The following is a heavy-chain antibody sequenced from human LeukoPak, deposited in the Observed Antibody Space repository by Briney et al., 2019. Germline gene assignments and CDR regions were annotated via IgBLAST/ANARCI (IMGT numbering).Heavy chain of an antibody. D-gene: IGHD3-3*01. CDR2: ISSSSSTI. V-gene: IGHV3-48*01. Sequence: GGSLRLSCAASGFTFSSYSMNWVRQAPGKGLEWVSYISSSSSTIYYTDSVKGRFTISRDSAKNSLYLQMNSLRAEDTAVYYCARDQDRITIFGVVIISPYMDVWGKGTTVTVSS. J-gene: IGHJ6*03. CDR1: GFTFSSYS. CDR3: ARDQDRITIFGVVIISPYMDV.